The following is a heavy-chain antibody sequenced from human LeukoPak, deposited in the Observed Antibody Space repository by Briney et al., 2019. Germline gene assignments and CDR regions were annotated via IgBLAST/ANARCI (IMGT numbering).Heavy chain of an antibody. CDR2: ISAYNGNT. D-gene: IGHD2-2*01. CDR1: GYTFTSYG. CDR3: ARDVGYCSSTSCYGQNAFDI. J-gene: IGHJ3*02. Sequence: EASVKVSCKASGYTFTSYGISWVRQAPGQGLEWMGWISAYNGNTNYALKLQGRVTMTTDTSTSTAYMELRSLRSDDTAVYYCARDVGYCSSTSCYGQNAFDIWGQGTMVTVSS. V-gene: IGHV1-18*01.